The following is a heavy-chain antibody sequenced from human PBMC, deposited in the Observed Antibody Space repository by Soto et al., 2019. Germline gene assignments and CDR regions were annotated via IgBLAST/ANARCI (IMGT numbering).Heavy chain of an antibody. D-gene: IGHD6-13*01. J-gene: IGHJ4*01. CDR1: GFTFSSYW. V-gene: IGHV3-74*01. CDR2: INSEGTST. Sequence: EVQLVESGGDLVQPGGSLRLSCVASGFTFSSYWMHWVRQGPGKGLLRVSRINSEGTSTSYADSVKGRFTIFRDNAKNTLYLQMNSLRAEDTGVYYCARRVLAGTPYYFDYWGQGSLVTVSS. CDR3: ARRVLAGTPYYFDY.